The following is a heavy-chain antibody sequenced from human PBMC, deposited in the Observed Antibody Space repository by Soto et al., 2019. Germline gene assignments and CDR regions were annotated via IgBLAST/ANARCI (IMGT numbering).Heavy chain of an antibody. V-gene: IGHV4-4*07. D-gene: IGHD2-2*02. CDR2: IYTSGST. J-gene: IGHJ5*02. Sequence: SETLSLTCTVSGGSISSYYWSWIRQPAGKGLEWIGRIYTSGSTNYNPSLKSRVTMSVDTSKNQFSLKLSSVTAADTAVYYCARDPFECSSTSCYTDWFDPWGQGTLVTVSS. CDR3: ARDPFECSSTSCYTDWFDP. CDR1: GGSISSYY.